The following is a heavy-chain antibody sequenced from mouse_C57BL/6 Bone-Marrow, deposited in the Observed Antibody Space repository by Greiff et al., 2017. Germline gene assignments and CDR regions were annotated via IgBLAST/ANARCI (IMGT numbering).Heavy chain of an antibody. D-gene: IGHD1-2*01. CDR2: IWSGGST. V-gene: IGHV2-2*01. Sequence: QVQLKESGPGLVQPSQSLSITCTVSGFSLTSYGVHWVRQSPGKGLEWLGVIWSGGSTDYNAAFISRLSISKDNSKSQVFFKINSLQADDTAIYYCARGGIRLSYFAYWGQGTTLTVST. J-gene: IGHJ2*01. CDR3: ARGGIRLSYFAY. CDR1: GFSLTSYG.